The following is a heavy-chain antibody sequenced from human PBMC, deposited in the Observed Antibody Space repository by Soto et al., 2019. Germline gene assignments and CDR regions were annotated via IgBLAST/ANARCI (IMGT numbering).Heavy chain of an antibody. CDR1: GYTFTSYA. CDR2: INAGNGNT. V-gene: IGHV1-3*01. CDR3: ASQVTTEVWFAP. D-gene: IGHD4-17*01. J-gene: IGHJ5*02. Sequence: ASVKVSCKASGYTFTSYAMHWVRQAPGQRLEWMGWINAGNGNTKYSQKFQGRVTITRDTSASTAYMELSSLRSEDTAVYYCASQVTTEVWFAPWGQGTLVTVSS.